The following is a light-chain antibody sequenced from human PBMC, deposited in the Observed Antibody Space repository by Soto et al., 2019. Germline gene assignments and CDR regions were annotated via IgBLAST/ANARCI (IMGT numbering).Light chain of an antibody. Sequence: EIVLTQSPGTLSLSPGERATLSCRASQSVSSSYLGWYQQKPGQAPRLLIYGASSRATGIPDRFSGSGSGTDFTLTISRLEPEDFAVYYCQRYGGSPLYTFGQGTKLEIK. J-gene: IGKJ2*01. CDR1: QSVSSSY. CDR2: GAS. CDR3: QRYGGSPLYT. V-gene: IGKV3-20*01.